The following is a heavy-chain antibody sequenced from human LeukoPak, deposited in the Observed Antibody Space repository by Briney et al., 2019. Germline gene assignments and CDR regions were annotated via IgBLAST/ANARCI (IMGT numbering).Heavy chain of an antibody. D-gene: IGHD2-8*01. CDR3: ARGHLGYCTNGVCQGHFDY. V-gene: IGHV1-69*05. Sequence: SVKVSCKASGGTVSSYAISWVRQAPGQWLEWMGGIIPIFGTANYAQKFQGRVTITTDESTSTAYMELSSLRSEDTAVYYCARGHLGYCTNGVCQGHFDYWGQGTLVTVSS. J-gene: IGHJ4*02. CDR1: GGTVSSYA. CDR2: IIPIFGTA.